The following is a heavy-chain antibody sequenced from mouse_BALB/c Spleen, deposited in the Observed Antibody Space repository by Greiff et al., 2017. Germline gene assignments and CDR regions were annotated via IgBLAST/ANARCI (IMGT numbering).Heavy chain of an antibody. CDR2: ISSGGST. J-gene: IGHJ1*01. Sequence: EVKVEESGGGLVKPGGSLKLSCAASGFTFSSYAMSWVRQTPEKRLEWVASISSGGSTYYPDSVKGRFTISRDNARNILYLQMSSLRSEDTAMYYCARAGLRWYFDVWGAGTTVTVSS. CDR1: GFTFSSYA. CDR3: ARAGLRWYFDV. D-gene: IGHD1-1*01. V-gene: IGHV5-6-5*01.